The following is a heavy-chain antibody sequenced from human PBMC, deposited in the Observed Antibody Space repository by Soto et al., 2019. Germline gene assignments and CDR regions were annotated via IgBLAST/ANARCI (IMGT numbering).Heavy chain of an antibody. CDR1: GFTFSDYV. CDR2: ITGGGGDT. Sequence: EVLLLESGGDLGQPGGSLRLSCAASGFTFSDYVMSWVRQTPGKGLEWVSAITGGGGDTYSADSVKGRFTISRDNSKNTLYRQMNNLRAEDTAVYFCAKGSAGSRPYFFDYWGQGPLVTVSS. D-gene: IGHD2-15*01. J-gene: IGHJ4*02. V-gene: IGHV3-23*01. CDR3: AKGSAGSRPYFFDY.